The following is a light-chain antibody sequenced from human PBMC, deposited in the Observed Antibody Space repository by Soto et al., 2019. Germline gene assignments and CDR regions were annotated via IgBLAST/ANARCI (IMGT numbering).Light chain of an antibody. CDR3: QQYTNWPPFT. Sequence: EVVLTQSPATLSVSPGEGASLSCRASQNVGTSLAWYQHKPGQAPRLLIYGASTRAAGVPARFSGSASRTEYTLTFTSLQSEDSALYYCQQYTNWPPFTFGQGTRLEIK. CDR1: QNVGTS. CDR2: GAS. J-gene: IGKJ2*01. V-gene: IGKV3-15*01.